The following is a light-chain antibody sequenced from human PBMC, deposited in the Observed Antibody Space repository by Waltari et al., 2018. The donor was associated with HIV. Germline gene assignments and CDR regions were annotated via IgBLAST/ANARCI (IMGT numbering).Light chain of an antibody. CDR3: QQRSNWPPEIT. CDR2: DAS. CDR1: QSVNTY. J-gene: IGKJ5*01. V-gene: IGKV3-11*01. Sequence: EIVLTQSPATLSLSPGERATLSCRASQSVNTYLARYQQKPGQAPRLLIYDASNKATGIPARFSGSGSGTDFTLTISSLEPEDFAVYYCQQRSNWPPEITFGQGTRLEIK.